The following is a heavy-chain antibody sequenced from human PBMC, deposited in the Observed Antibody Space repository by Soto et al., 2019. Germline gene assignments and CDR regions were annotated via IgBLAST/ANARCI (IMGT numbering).Heavy chain of an antibody. CDR1: GGSISSSSYY. Sequence: SDTLSLTCTVSGGSISSSSYYWGWIRQPPGKGLEWIGSIYYSGSTYYNPSLKSRVTISVDTSKNQFSLKLSSVTAADTAVYYCASQLGRYCSSTSCYTTLHYYYYYGMDVWGQGTTVTVSS. J-gene: IGHJ6*02. D-gene: IGHD2-2*02. CDR2: IYYSGST. CDR3: ASQLGRYCSSTSCYTTLHYYYYYGMDV. V-gene: IGHV4-39*01.